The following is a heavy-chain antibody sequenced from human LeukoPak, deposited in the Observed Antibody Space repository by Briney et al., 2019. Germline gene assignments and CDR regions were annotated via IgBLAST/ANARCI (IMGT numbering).Heavy chain of an antibody. CDR3: ATNLIVVEGLLVDY. J-gene: IGHJ4*02. V-gene: IGHV1-3*01. CDR1: GYTFTSYA. D-gene: IGHD3-22*01. Sequence: GASVKVSCKASGYTFTSYAMHWVRQAPGQRLEWMGWINAGNGNTKYSQKFQGRVTITRDTSASTAYMELSSLRSEDTAVYYCATNLIVVEGLLVDYWGQGTLVTVSS. CDR2: INAGNGNT.